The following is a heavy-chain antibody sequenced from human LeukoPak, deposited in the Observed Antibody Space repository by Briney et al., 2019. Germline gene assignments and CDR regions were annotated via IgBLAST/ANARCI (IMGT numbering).Heavy chain of an antibody. CDR3: AKDESSSYYGSGRSDPYFDY. CDR1: GFTFSSYA. V-gene: IGHV3-23*01. CDR2: ISGSGGST. Sequence: HPGGSLRLSCAASGFTFSSYAMSWVRQAPGKGLEWVSAISGSGGSTYYADSVKGRFTISRDNSKNTLYLQMNSLRAEDTAVYYCAKDESSSYYGSGRSDPYFDYWGQGTLVTVSS. J-gene: IGHJ4*02. D-gene: IGHD3-10*01.